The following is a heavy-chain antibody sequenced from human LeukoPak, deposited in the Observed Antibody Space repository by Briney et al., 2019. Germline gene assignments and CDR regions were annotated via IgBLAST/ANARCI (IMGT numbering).Heavy chain of an antibody. CDR2: VYYTGRT. V-gene: IGHV4-59*08. CDR3: ARLTEGW. Sequence: PSEILSLTCIVSGGSIGSYYWSWVRQTPGKGLEWIGYVYYTGRTNYNPSLKGRVTIFVDTSKNQFSLKLSSVTAADTAVYYCARLTEGWWGQGALVTVSS. D-gene: IGHD2-15*01. J-gene: IGHJ4*02. CDR1: GGSIGSYY.